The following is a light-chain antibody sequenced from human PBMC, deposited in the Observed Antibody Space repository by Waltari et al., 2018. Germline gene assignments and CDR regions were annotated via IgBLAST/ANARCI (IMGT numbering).Light chain of an antibody. CDR1: SSTIGSHY. V-gene: IGLV1-47*01. CDR2: RST. Sequence: QSVLTQPPSAPGTPGQRVYISCSGGSSTIGSHYVYWYHKIPGTAPKHLIYRSTKPPSGVPDRFSGSKSGTSASLAVSGLRSEDEADYYCASWDDSLSGWLFGGGTKLTVL. J-gene: IGLJ2*01. CDR3: ASWDDSLSGWL.